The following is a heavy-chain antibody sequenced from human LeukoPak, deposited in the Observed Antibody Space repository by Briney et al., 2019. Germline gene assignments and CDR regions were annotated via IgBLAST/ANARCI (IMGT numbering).Heavy chain of an antibody. CDR1: GFTVSSNY. V-gene: IGHV3-66*02. J-gene: IGHJ5*02. D-gene: IGHD3-3*01. CDR2: IYSGGST. CDR3: ARDGYDFWSGTPNWFDP. Sequence: GGSLRLSCAASGFTVSSNYMSWVRQAPGKGLEWVSVIYSGGSTYYADSVKGRFTISRDNSKNTLYLQMNSLRAEDTAVHYCARDGYDFWSGTPNWFDPWGQGTLVTVSS.